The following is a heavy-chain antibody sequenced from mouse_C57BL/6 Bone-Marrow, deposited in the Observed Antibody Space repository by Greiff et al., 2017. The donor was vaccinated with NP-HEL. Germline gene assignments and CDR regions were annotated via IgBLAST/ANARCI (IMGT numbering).Heavy chain of an antibody. Sequence: QVQLKESGPELVKPGASVKLSCKASGYTFTSYDINWVKQRPGQGLEWIGWIYPRDGSTKYNEKFKGKATLTVDTSSSTAYMELHSLTSEDSAVYFCAKIYYYGSSYFFFDYWGQGTTLTVSS. CDR1: GYTFTSYD. J-gene: IGHJ2*01. CDR2: IYPRDGST. D-gene: IGHD1-1*01. CDR3: AKIYYYGSSYFFFDY. V-gene: IGHV1-85*01.